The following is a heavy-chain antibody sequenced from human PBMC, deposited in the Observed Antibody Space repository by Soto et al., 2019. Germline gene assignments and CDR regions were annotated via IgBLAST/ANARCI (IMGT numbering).Heavy chain of an antibody. V-gene: IGHV1-8*01. Sequence: QVQLVQSGAEVKKPGASVKVSCKASGYTFTSYDINWVRQATGQGLEWMGWMNPNSGNTGYAQKFKGRVTMTRNTSISTAYMELSSLRSEDTAVYYCAIGPHEYSRHYSDFDYWGQGTLVTVSS. CDR3: AIGPHEYSRHYSDFDY. CDR1: GYTFTSYD. CDR2: MNPNSGNT. D-gene: IGHD6-6*01. J-gene: IGHJ4*02.